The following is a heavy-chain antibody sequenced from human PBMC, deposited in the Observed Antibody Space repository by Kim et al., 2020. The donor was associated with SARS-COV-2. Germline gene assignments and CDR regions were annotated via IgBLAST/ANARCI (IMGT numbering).Heavy chain of an antibody. V-gene: IGHV3-33*01. CDR1: GFTFSSYG. CDR3: ARDTAMTRRGYYYGMDV. J-gene: IGHJ6*02. Sequence: GGSLRLSCAASGFTFSSYGMHWVRQAPGKGLEWVAVIWYDGSNKYYADSVKGRFTISRDNSKNTLYLQMNSLRAEDTAVYYCARDTAMTRRGYYYGMDVWGQGTTVTVSS. CDR2: IWYDGSNK. D-gene: IGHD5-18*01.